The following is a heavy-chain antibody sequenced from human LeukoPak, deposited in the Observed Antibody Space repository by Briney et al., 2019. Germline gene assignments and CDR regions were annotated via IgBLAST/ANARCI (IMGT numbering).Heavy chain of an antibody. D-gene: IGHD2-2*01. J-gene: IGHJ6*03. CDR3: AKRGEYCSSTSCFYYYYYMDV. CDR2: ISGSGGST. CDR1: GFTFSSYA. V-gene: IGHV3-23*01. Sequence: GGSLRLSCAASGFTFSSYAMSWVRQAPGKRLEWVSAISGSGGSTYYADSVKGRFTISRDNSKNTLYLQMNSLRAEDTAVYYCAKRGEYCSSTSCFYYYYYMDVWGKGTTVTVSS.